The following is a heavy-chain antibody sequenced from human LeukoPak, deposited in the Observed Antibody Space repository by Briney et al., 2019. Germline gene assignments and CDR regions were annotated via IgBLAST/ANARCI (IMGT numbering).Heavy chain of an antibody. Sequence: PGGSLRLSCAASGFTFSRYSMNWVRQAPGKGLEWVSYISFTSTTIHYADSVKGRFTISRDNAKNSLYLQMTSLRDEDTAVYYCARGTDSSGYPGDYWGQGTLVTVSS. J-gene: IGHJ4*02. CDR2: ISFTSTTI. CDR3: ARGTDSSGYPGDY. V-gene: IGHV3-48*02. CDR1: GFTFSRYS. D-gene: IGHD3-22*01.